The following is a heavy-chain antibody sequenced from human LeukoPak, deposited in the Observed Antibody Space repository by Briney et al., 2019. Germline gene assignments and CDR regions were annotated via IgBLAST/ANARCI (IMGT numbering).Heavy chain of an antibody. CDR1: GFTVSSNY. Sequence: PGGSLRLSCAASGFTVSSNYMSWVRQAPGKGLDWISVIYSGGTTYYADSVKGRFTISRDISKNTLYLQMISLRADDTAVYYCAKTRGRYFDYWGQGTLVTVS. V-gene: IGHV3-53*01. D-gene: IGHD3-10*01. CDR2: IYSGGTT. CDR3: AKTRGRYFDY. J-gene: IGHJ4*02.